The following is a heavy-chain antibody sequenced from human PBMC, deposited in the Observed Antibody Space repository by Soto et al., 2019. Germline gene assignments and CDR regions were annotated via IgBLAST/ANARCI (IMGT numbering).Heavy chain of an antibody. CDR3: ARTAAAGKYYYGMDV. CDR1: GYSFTGYW. V-gene: IGHV5-51*01. CDR2: IYPGDSDT. J-gene: IGHJ6*02. D-gene: IGHD6-13*01. Sequence: EVQLVQSGAEVKKPGESLKISCKGSGYSFTGYWIGWVRQMPGKGLELMGIIYPGDSDTRYSPSFQGQVTISADKSISTAYLQWSSLKASDTAMYYCARTAAAGKYYYGMDVWGQGTTVTVSS.